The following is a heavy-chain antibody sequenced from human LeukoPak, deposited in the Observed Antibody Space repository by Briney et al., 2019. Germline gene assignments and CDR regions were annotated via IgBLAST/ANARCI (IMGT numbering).Heavy chain of an antibody. D-gene: IGHD3-22*01. CDR2: ISSNGGST. J-gene: IGHJ3*02. Sequence: GGSLRLSCAASGFTFSSYAMHWVRQAPGKGLEYVSAISSNGGSTYYANSVKGRFTISRDNSKNTLYLQMGSLRAEDMAVYYCARGQLQWLLLPRGDAFDIWGQGTMVTVSS. CDR3: ARGQLQWLLLPRGDAFDI. CDR1: GFTFSSYA. V-gene: IGHV3-64*01.